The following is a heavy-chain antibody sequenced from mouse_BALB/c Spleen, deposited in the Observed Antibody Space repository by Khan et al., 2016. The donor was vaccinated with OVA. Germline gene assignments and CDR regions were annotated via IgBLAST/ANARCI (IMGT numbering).Heavy chain of an antibody. CDR2: IDPFGGGT. D-gene: IGHD2-2*01. CDR3: TRHGYVAWFTY. V-gene: IGHV1S135*01. Sequence: VRLQQSGPELMKPGASVKISCKASGYSFTSYYIHWVKESHGKSLEWIGYIDPFGGGTTYNQKFKGKATLTVDKSSSTAYIHLSNLTSEDSAVYYCTRHGYVAWFTYWGQGTLVTVSA. CDR1: GYSFTSYY. J-gene: IGHJ3*01.